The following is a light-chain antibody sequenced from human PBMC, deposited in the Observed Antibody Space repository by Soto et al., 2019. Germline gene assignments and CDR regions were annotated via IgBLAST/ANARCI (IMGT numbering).Light chain of an antibody. J-gene: IGLJ1*01. CDR3: CSYTVSGTYV. CDR2: AVR. CDR1: SSDVGGYNY. Sequence: QSALTQPASVSGSPGQSITISCTGTSSDVGGYNYVSWYQQHPGKAPKLMIYAVRNRPSGVSNRFSGSKSGNTATLTISGLQAEDEADYYCCSYTVSGTYVFGTGTKLTVL. V-gene: IGLV2-14*01.